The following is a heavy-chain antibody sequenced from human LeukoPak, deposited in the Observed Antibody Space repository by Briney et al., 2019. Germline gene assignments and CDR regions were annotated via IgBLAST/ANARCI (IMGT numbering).Heavy chain of an antibody. CDR2: MSGYGGST. D-gene: IGHD3-22*01. J-gene: IGHJ4*02. Sequence: PGGSLRLSCAASGFTFDDYAKHWGRQSPEKGREWVSLMSGYGGSTYYADSVKGRFTISRDNSKNLLYLPMNSLRTEDTALYYCAKDQGRHSYDSSGYSFWGQGTLVTVSS. CDR3: AKDQGRHSYDSSGYSF. V-gene: IGHV3-43*02. CDR1: GFTFDDYA.